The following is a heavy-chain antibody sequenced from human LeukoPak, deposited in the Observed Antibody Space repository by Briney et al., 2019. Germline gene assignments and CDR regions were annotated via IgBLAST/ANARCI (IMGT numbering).Heavy chain of an antibody. CDR2: IIPIFGTA. CDR3: ARDDNYGIFVNVDY. D-gene: IGHD4-11*01. CDR1: GYTFTSYD. V-gene: IGHV1-69*06. Sequence: SVKVSCKASGYTFTSYDINWVRQAPGQGLEWMGGIIPIFGTANYAQKFQGRVTITADKSTSTAYMELSSLRSEDTAVYYCARDDNYGIFVNVDYWGQGTLVTVSS. J-gene: IGHJ4*02.